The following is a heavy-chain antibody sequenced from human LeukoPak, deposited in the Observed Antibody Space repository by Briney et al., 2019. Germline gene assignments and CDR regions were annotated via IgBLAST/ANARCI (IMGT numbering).Heavy chain of an antibody. CDR2: ISSSSTI. CDR1: GFTFSSYS. CDR3: ARGPGGCSSTSCYWVDY. J-gene: IGHJ4*02. D-gene: IGHD2-2*01. V-gene: IGHV3-48*01. Sequence: GGSLRLSCAASGFTFSSYSMNWVRQAPGKGLEWVSYISSSSTIYYADSVKGRFTISRDNAKNSLYLQMNSLRAEDTAVYYCARGPGGCSSTSCYWVDYWGQGTLVTVSS.